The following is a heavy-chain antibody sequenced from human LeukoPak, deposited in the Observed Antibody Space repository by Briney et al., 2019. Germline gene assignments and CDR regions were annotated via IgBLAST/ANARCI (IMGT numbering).Heavy chain of an antibody. Sequence: GESLKISCKGSGYSFSTYWIGWVRQMPGKGLEWMGIIYPGDSDTRYSPSFQGQVTISADKSISTAYLQWSSLKASDTAMYYCARRSSSSLDAFDIWGQGTMVTASS. CDR3: ARRSSSSLDAFDI. CDR2: IYPGDSDT. J-gene: IGHJ3*02. CDR1: GYSFSTYW. D-gene: IGHD6-13*01. V-gene: IGHV5-51*01.